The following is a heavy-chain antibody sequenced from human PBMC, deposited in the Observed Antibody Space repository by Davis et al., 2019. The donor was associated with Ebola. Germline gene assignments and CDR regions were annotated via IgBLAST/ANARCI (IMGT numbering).Heavy chain of an antibody. V-gene: IGHV3-73*01. CDR3: TSTTVTTDY. Sequence: GESLKISCAASGFTFSGSAMHWVRQASGKGLEWVGRIRSKANSYATAYAASVKGRFTISRDDSKNTAYLQMNSLKTGDTAVYYCTSTTVTTDYWGQGTLVTVSS. J-gene: IGHJ4*02. D-gene: IGHD4-17*01. CDR2: IRSKANSYAT. CDR1: GFTFSGSA.